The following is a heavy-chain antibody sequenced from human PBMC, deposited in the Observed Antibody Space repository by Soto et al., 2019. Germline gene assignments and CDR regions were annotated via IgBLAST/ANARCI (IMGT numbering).Heavy chain of an antibody. V-gene: IGHV1-18*01. CDR3: ARDKGYYDFWSGSLKVDAFDI. D-gene: IGHD3-3*01. CDR1: GYTFTSYG. CDR2: ISAYNGNT. Sequence: GASVKVSCKASGYTFTSYGISWVRQAPGQGLEWMGRISAYNGNTNYAQKLQGRVTMTTDTSTSTAYMELRSLRSDDTAVYYCARDKGYYDFWSGSLKVDAFDIWGQGTMVTVSS. J-gene: IGHJ3*02.